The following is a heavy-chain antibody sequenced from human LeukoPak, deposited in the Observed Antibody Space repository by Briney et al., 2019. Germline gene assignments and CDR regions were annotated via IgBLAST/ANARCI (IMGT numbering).Heavy chain of an antibody. Sequence: SVKVSCKASGGTFSNYAITWVRQAPGQGFEFMGRIVPILDITNYAQNFQGRVTITADRSTTTAYMELSSLRSDDTAIYYCATEIGGGPYYFDSWGQGTLVTVSS. CDR2: IVPILDIT. V-gene: IGHV1-69*04. J-gene: IGHJ4*02. CDR1: GGTFSNYA. CDR3: ATEIGGGPYYFDS. D-gene: IGHD2/OR15-2a*01.